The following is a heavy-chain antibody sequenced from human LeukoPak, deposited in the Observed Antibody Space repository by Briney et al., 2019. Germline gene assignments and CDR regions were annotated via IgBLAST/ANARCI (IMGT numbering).Heavy chain of an antibody. CDR2: ISSSNSYI. CDR1: GFTFSSYS. D-gene: IGHD2-15*01. CDR3: ASDSGGEREWADAFDI. Sequence: GGSLRLXCAASGFTFSSYSMNWVRQAPGKGLEWVSSISSSNSYIYYADSVKGRFTISRDNAKNSLYLQMNSLRAEDTAVYYCASDSGGEREWADAFDIWGQGTMVTVSS. J-gene: IGHJ3*02. V-gene: IGHV3-21*01.